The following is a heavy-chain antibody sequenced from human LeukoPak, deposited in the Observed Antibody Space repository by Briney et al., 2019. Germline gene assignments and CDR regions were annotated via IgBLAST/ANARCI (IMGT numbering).Heavy chain of an antibody. V-gene: IGHV3-33*01. CDR2: IWYDGGNK. Sequence: GGSPRLSCAASGFTFSNFGMHWVRQAPGKGLEGVAVIWYDGGNKYYADSVQGRFTISRDNSKNTLYLQMNSLRVEDTAVYYCARGDYYGSPFDYWGQGTLVTVSS. CDR1: GFTFSNFG. CDR3: ARGDYYGSPFDY. D-gene: IGHD3-10*01. J-gene: IGHJ4*02.